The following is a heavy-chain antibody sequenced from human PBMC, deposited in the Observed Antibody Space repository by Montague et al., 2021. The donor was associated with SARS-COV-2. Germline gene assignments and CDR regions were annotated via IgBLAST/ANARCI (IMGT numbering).Heavy chain of an antibody. V-gene: IGHV2-5*02. CDR1: GFSLSTRTVG. D-gene: IGHD6-6*01. CDR2: IYWDDDK. CDR3: AHRLPAVAAFGY. Sequence: PALVKPTQTLTLTCTFSGFSLSTRTVGVGWIRQPPGKALEWLALIYWDDDKRYSPSLKSRLTITKVTSKNQVVLTMTNMDPVDTATYYCAHRLPAVAAFGYWGQGTLVTVSS. J-gene: IGHJ4*02.